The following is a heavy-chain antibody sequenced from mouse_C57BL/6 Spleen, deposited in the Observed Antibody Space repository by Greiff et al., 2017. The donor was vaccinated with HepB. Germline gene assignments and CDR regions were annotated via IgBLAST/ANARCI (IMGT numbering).Heavy chain of an antibody. V-gene: IGHV1-22*01. CDR1: GYTFTDYN. Sequence: VQLQQSGPELVKPGASVKMSCKASGYTFTDYNMHWVKQSHGKSLEWIGYINPNNGGTSYNQKFKGKATLTVNKSSSTAYMELRSLTSEDSAVYYCARRGVDYDPPLGYAMDYWGQGTSVTVSS. J-gene: IGHJ4*01. D-gene: IGHD2-4*01. CDR2: INPNNGGT. CDR3: ARRGVDYDPPLGYAMDY.